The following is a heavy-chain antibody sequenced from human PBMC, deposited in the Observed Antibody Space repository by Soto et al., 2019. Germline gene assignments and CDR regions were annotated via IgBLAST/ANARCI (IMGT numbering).Heavy chain of an antibody. V-gene: IGHV1-18*01. J-gene: IGHJ5*02. CDR3: ARDEYDYIWGSYRRNWFDP. D-gene: IGHD3-16*02. CDR1: GYTFTSYG. Sequence: ASVKVSCKASGYTFTSYGISWVRQAPGQGLEWMGWISAYNGNTNYAQKLQGRVTMTTDTSTSTAYMELRSLRSDDTAVYYCARDEYDYIWGSYRRNWFDPWGQETLVTVSS. CDR2: ISAYNGNT.